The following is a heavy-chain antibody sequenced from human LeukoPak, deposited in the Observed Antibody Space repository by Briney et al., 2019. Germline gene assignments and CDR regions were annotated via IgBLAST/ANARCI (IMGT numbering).Heavy chain of an antibody. V-gene: IGHV3-30*18. CDR2: ISYDGSNK. J-gene: IGHJ4*02. CDR3: AKAPGRSYLDY. D-gene: IGHD3-16*02. Sequence: GGSLRLSCAASGFTFSSYGMHWVRQAPGKGLEWVAVISYDGSNKCYADSVKGRFTISRDNSKNTLYLQMNSLRAEDTAVYYCAKAPGRSYLDYWGQGTLVTVSS. CDR1: GFTFSSYG.